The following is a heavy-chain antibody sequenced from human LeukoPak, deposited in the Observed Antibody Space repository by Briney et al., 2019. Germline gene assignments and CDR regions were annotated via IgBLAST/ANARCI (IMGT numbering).Heavy chain of an antibody. CDR2: IYDSGDT. D-gene: IGHD6-19*01. V-gene: IGHV3-53*01. CDR3: AKAEAIIAVAGTEGTNWYFDL. J-gene: IGHJ2*01. Sequence: SGGSLRLSCAVSGFSVRTNYVGWVRQAPGKGLEWVSVIYDSGDTYYANSVKGRFTISRDNSKNTVYLQMNSLRAEDTAVYYCAKAEAIIAVAGTEGTNWYFDLWGRGTLVTVSS. CDR1: GFSVRTNY.